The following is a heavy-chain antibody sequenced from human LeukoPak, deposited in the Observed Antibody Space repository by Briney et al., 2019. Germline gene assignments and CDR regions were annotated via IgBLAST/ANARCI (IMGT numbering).Heavy chain of an antibody. D-gene: IGHD3-9*01. CDR2: IYYSGST. V-gene: IGHV4-59*01. CDR3: ASSILTGYFKTYYYYGMDV. CDR1: GGSISSYY. Sequence: SETLPLTCTVSGGSISSYYWSWIRQPPGKGLEWIGYIYYSGSTNYNPSLKSRVTISVDTSKNQFSPKLSSVTAADTAVYYCASSILTGYFKTYYYYGMDVWGQGTTVTVSS. J-gene: IGHJ6*02.